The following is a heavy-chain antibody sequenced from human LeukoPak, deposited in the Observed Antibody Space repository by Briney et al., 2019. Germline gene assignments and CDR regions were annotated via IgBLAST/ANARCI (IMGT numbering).Heavy chain of an antibody. Sequence: GWSLRLSCAPSGFTFSSYWMSWVRQAPGKGLEWVADIEQDGSEKYFVDSVKGRFTISRDNAKNSLYLQMNSLRAEDTAVYYCARDLSYYDSSGYQRSAEYFQHWGQGTLVTVSS. J-gene: IGHJ1*01. CDR2: IEQDGSEK. CDR1: GFTFSSYW. CDR3: ARDLSYYDSSGYQRSAEYFQH. D-gene: IGHD3-22*01. V-gene: IGHV3-7*01.